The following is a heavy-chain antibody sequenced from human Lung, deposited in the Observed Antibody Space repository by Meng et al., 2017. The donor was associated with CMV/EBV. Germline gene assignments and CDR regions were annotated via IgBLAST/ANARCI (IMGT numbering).Heavy chain of an antibody. CDR1: GYTFSAYQ. CDR2: INPSSGVT. D-gene: IGHD1-26*01. J-gene: IGHJ4*02. CDR3: ARFGGAPVGSTPPDY. V-gene: IGHV1-2*02. Sequence: SVKVSXKTSGYTFSAYQMHWIRQAPGHGLEWMGWINPSSGVTRSAPKYQGRVTMTSDRYSTAYLELTSLTSDDTAFYYCARFGGAPVGSTPPDYWGQGTLVTVSS.